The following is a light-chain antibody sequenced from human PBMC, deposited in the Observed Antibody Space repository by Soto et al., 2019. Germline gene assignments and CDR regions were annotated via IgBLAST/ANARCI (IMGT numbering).Light chain of an antibody. CDR3: LLYSGAPHLGV. CDR2: GTS. V-gene: IGLV7-43*01. CDR1: TGSVTSGNY. Sequence: QAVVTQEPSLTVSPGGTVTLTCASSTGSVTSGNYPNWFQQKPGQAPRALIYGTSNKYSWTPARFSGSLLGGKAALTLSGVQPEDEAEYYCLLYSGAPHLGVFGGGTKLTVL. J-gene: IGLJ3*02.